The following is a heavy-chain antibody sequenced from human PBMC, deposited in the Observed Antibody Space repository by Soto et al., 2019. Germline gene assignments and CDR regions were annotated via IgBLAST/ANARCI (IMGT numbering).Heavy chain of an antibody. V-gene: IGHV1-3*01. CDR1: GYTFTSYA. Sequence: ASVKVSCKASGYTFTSYAMHWVRQAPGQRLEWMGWINAGNGNTKYSQKFQGRVTITRDTSASTAYMELSSLRSEDTAVYYCARTLWFGELSEAAGMDVWGQGTTVTVSS. CDR2: INAGNGNT. D-gene: IGHD3-10*01. CDR3: ARTLWFGELSEAAGMDV. J-gene: IGHJ6*02.